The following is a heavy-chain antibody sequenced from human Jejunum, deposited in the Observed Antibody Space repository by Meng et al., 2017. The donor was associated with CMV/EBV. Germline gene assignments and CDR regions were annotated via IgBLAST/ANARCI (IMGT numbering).Heavy chain of an antibody. Sequence: FTFNTYTMYWVRQAPGKGLQGVAVISYDGTNKYYTDSVKGRLTISRDNSESTLYLQMNSLRAEDTAVYYCARAQNIAAGGYDAFDIWGQGTMVTVSS. J-gene: IGHJ3*02. CDR3: ARAQNIAAGGYDAFDI. CDR1: FTFNTYT. CDR2: ISYDGTNK. V-gene: IGHV3-30-3*01. D-gene: IGHD6-13*01.